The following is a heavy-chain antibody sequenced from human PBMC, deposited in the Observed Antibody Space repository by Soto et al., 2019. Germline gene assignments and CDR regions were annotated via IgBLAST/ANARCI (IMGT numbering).Heavy chain of an antibody. CDR3: ARDPSYSGMAV. CDR1: GYIFTSYG. Sequence: ASVKVSCKASGYIFTSYGISWVRQAPGQGLEWMGRISTYNGNTKYSQKFQGRVTITRDTSASTAYMELSSLRSEDTAVYYCARDPSYSGMAVWGQGTTVTVSS. J-gene: IGHJ6*02. CDR2: ISTYNGNT. V-gene: IGHV1-18*01.